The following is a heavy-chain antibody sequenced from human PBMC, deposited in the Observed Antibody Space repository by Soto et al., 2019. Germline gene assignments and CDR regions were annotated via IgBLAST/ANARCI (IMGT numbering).Heavy chain of an antibody. CDR1: GGTFSSYT. V-gene: IGHV1-69*04. D-gene: IGHD6-19*01. CDR2: IIPILGIA. J-gene: IGHJ4*02. CDR3: ARDKGHSSGCDY. Sequence: SVKVSCKASGGTFSSYTISWVRQAPGQGLEWMGRIIPILGIANYAQKFQGRVTITADKSTSTAYMELSSLRSEDTAVYYCARDKGHSSGCDYWGQGTLVTVSS.